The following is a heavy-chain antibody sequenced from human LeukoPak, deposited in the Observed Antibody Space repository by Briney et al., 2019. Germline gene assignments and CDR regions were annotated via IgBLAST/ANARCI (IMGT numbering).Heavy chain of an antibody. D-gene: IGHD3-3*01. CDR2: IYHSGST. Sequence: SETLSLTCTVSGYSISSGYYWGWIRQPPGKGLAWIGSIYHSGSTYYNPSLKSRVTISVDTSKNQFSLKLSSVTAADTAVYYCASSLWDFWSGYSFQHWGQGTLVTVSS. V-gene: IGHV4-38-2*02. CDR1: GYSISSGYY. J-gene: IGHJ1*01. CDR3: ASSLWDFWSGYSFQH.